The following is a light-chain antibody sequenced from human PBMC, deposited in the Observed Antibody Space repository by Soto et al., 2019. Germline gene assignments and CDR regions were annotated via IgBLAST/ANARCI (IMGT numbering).Light chain of an antibody. CDR1: QSVSSSY. CDR2: GAS. Sequence: IVLTHSPGTLTFPQRPRPTLSCRRSQSVSSSYLAWYQQKPRQAHRLIVYGASSRATGIPDRFSGSGSGTEFTPTISSLQSQDFAVYYGQQYRNWPPITFGQGTRREIK. J-gene: IGKJ5*01. V-gene: IGKV3-20*01. CDR3: QQYRNWPPIT.